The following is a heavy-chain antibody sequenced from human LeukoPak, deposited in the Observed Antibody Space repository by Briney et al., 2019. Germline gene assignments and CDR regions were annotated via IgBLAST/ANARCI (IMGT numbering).Heavy chain of an antibody. D-gene: IGHD1-26*01. CDR3: ARRGSYSAEYFQH. CDR2: ISSSGGST. V-gene: IGHV3-64*01. CDR1: GFSSSSYT. J-gene: IGHJ1*01. Sequence: GGSLRLSCAASGFSSSSYTMRWVRQAPGKGLEYVSAISSSGGSTYYVNSVKGRFTISRDNSKNTLYLQMGSLRAEDMAVYYCARRGSYSAEYFQHWGQGTLVTVSS.